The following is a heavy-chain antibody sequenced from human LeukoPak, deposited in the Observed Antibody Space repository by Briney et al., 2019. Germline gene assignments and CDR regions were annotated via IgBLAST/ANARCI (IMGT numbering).Heavy chain of an antibody. CDR2: ISASGGST. CDR3: AKGYCSGVTCYPSQYFDY. J-gene: IGHJ4*02. D-gene: IGHD2-15*01. V-gene: IGHV3-23*01. Sequence: GGSLRLSCAASGFTFSTYALTWARQPPGKGLEWVSAISASGGSTYYADSVKGRFTISRDSSKNTLYLQMNSLRAEDTAVYYCAKGYCSGVTCYPSQYFDYWGQGALVTVSS. CDR1: GFTFSTYA.